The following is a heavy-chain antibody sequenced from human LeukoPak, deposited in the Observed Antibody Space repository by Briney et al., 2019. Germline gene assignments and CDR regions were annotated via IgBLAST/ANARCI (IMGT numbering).Heavy chain of an antibody. J-gene: IGHJ4*02. Sequence: PSETLSLTCAVYGGSFSGYYWSWIRQSPGKGLEWIGETYHSGSTNYNSSLKSRVTISLDTSKNQFSLKLSSVTAADTAVYYCAKLPSSGSYYNGPVDYWGQGTLVTVSS. CDR2: TYHSGST. V-gene: IGHV4-34*01. CDR1: GGSFSGYY. CDR3: AKLPSSGSYYNGPVDY. D-gene: IGHD3-10*01.